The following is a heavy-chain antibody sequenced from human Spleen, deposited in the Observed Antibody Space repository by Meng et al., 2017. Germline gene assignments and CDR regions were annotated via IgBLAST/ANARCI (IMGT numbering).Heavy chain of an antibody. CDR3: VAEVGAQESTPNRFVL. V-gene: IGHV6-1*01. CDR1: GDSVSSNSGA. Sequence: SQTRSLTGAISGDSVSSNSGAWNWIRQSPSRGLEWLGRTYYRSKWYDDYAVSVRSRITITPDTSKNHVSLQLNSVTPDDTAVYYCVAEVGAQESTPNRFVLWGQGTLVTVSS. D-gene: IGHD1-26*01. CDR2: TYYRSKWYD. J-gene: IGHJ4*02.